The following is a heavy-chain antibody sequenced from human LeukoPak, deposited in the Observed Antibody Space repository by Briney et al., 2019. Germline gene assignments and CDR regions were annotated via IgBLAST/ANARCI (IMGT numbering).Heavy chain of an antibody. Sequence: GGSLRLSCAASGFTFSSYAMSWVRQAPGKGLEWVSAISGSGGSTYYADSVKGRFTISRDNAKNSLYLQMNSLRAEDTAVYYCARDLYDSSGFWLDYWGQGTLVTVSS. CDR2: ISGSGGST. CDR3: ARDLYDSSGFWLDY. J-gene: IGHJ4*02. CDR1: GFTFSSYA. D-gene: IGHD3-22*01. V-gene: IGHV3-23*01.